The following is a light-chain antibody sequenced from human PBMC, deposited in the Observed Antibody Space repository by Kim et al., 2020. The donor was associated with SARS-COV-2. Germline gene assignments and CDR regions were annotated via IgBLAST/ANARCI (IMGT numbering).Light chain of an antibody. CDR1: QYIRND. J-gene: IGKJ1*01. V-gene: IGKV1-6*01. CDR2: IGS. Sequence: ASVGERVTITCRESQYIRNDLSLDQQKPGKAPKLLIYIGSSLQSGVPSRFSGSGSGTDFNLTISSLQPEDFATYYCLQESSYPRTFGQGTKVDIK. CDR3: LQESSYPRT.